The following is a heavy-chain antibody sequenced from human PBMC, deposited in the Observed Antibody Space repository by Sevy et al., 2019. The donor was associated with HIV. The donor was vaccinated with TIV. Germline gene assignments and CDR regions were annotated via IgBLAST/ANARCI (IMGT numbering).Heavy chain of an antibody. J-gene: IGHJ4*02. D-gene: IGHD5-12*01. Sequence: GGSLRLSCAASGFTFSSYGMHWVRQAPGKGLEWLAVISYDGSNKYYADSVKGRFTISRDNSKNTLYLQMNSLRAEDTAVYYCAKDLDSGYDFFDYWGQGTLVTVSS. CDR3: AKDLDSGYDFFDY. V-gene: IGHV3-30*18. CDR1: GFTFSSYG. CDR2: ISYDGSNK.